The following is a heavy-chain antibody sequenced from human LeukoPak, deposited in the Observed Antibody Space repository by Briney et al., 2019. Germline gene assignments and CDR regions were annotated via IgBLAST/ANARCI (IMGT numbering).Heavy chain of an antibody. CDR3: AKDPARGGAYSS. V-gene: IGHV3-23*01. Sequence: GGSLRLSCAASGFTFSSYAMSWVRQAPGKGLAWVSSISGSGESTYYADSVKGRFTISRDNSKNTLYLQMNSLRAEDTAVYYCAKDPARGGAYSSWGQGTLVTVSS. D-gene: IGHD1-26*01. CDR2: ISGSGEST. J-gene: IGHJ5*02. CDR1: GFTFSSYA.